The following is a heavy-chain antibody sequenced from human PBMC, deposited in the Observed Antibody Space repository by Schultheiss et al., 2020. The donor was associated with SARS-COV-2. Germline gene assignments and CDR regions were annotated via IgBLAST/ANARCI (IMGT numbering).Heavy chain of an antibody. D-gene: IGHD3-16*01. CDR2: ISGSGGST. V-gene: IGHV3-23*01. CDR3: ARIIMITFGGVNGPFDY. Sequence: GGSLRLSCAASGFTFSSYSMNWVRQAPGKGLEWVSAISGSGGSTYYADSVKGRFTISRDNSKNTLYLQMNSLRAEDTAVYYCARIIMITFGGVNGPFDYWGQGTLVTVSS. CDR1: GFTFSSYS. J-gene: IGHJ4*02.